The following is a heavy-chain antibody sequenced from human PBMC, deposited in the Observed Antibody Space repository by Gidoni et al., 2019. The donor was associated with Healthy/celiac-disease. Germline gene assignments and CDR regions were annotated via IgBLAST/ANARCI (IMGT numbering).Heavy chain of an antibody. CDR3: ARSAYYYGSGSYYYYMDV. Sequence: EVQLVESGGCLVQPGGSLRLSCAASGFTFSSYWMHWVRQAPGKGLVWVSRINSDGSSTSYEDSVKGRFTISRDNAKNTLYLQMNSLRAEDTAVYYCARSAYYYGSGSYYYYMDVWGKGTTVTVSS. CDR2: INSDGSST. J-gene: IGHJ6*03. D-gene: IGHD3-10*01. V-gene: IGHV3-74*01. CDR1: GFTFSSYW.